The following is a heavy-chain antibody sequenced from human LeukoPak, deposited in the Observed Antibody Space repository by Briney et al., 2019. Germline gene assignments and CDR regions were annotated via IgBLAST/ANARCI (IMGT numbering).Heavy chain of an antibody. V-gene: IGHV3-7*03. D-gene: IGHD3-16*01. J-gene: IGHJ4*02. CDR1: GFAFSSSW. CDR2: IKQDGSET. CDR3: ARGGYGWTFNF. Sequence: GGSLRLSCAASGFAFSSSWMSWVRQAPGKGLEWVANIKQDGSETYYVDSLKGRFTVSRDNAQNSLFLQLNSLREEDTALYYCARGGYGWTFNFWGRGALVIVSS.